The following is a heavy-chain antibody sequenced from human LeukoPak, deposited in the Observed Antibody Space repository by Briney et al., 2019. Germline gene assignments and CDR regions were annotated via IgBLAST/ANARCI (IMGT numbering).Heavy chain of an antibody. V-gene: IGHV3-7*01. D-gene: IGHD3-3*01. CDR3: AREVNDFWSCYKESYFDY. CDR2: IKQDGSEK. Sequence: GGSLRLSCAASGFTFSSYWMSWVRQAPGKGLEWVANIKQDGSEKYYVDSVKGRFTISRDNAKNSLYLQMNSLRAEDTAVYYCAREVNDFWSCYKESYFDYWGQGTLVTVSS. CDR1: GFTFSSYW. J-gene: IGHJ4*02.